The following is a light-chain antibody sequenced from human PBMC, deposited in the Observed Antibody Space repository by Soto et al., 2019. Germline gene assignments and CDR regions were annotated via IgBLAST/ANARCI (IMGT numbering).Light chain of an antibody. Sequence: DVQMTKSPSSLSASVGETVTITCRASQSISSYFNWYQQKPGKAPKLLIYAASTLQSGVPSRFSGSGSGTDFTLTIRSLQPEDFATYYCQQSYSTTWTFGQGTKVDI. J-gene: IGKJ1*01. CDR2: AAS. V-gene: IGKV1-39*01. CDR3: QQSYSTTWT. CDR1: QSISSY.